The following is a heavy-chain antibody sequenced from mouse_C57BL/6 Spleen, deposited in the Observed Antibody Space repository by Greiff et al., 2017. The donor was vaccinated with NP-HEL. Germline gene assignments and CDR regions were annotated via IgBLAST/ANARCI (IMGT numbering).Heavy chain of an antibody. D-gene: IGHD1-1*01. CDR1: GYTFTDYN. J-gene: IGHJ2*01. CDR2: INPNNGGT. Sequence: VQLQQSGPELVKPGASVKIPCKASGYTFTDYNMDWVKQSHGKSLEWIGDINPNNGGTIYNQKFKGKATLTVDKSSSTAYMELRSLTSEDTAVYYCARRRPNYYGSSYDYWGQGTTLTVSS. CDR3: ARRRPNYYGSSYDY. V-gene: IGHV1-18*01.